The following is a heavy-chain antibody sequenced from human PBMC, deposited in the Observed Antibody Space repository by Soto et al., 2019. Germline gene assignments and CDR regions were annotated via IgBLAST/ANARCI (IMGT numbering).Heavy chain of an antibody. CDR2: INAGNGNT. V-gene: IGHV1-3*01. CDR3: ARGRQWLGVDY. J-gene: IGHJ4*02. Sequence: ASVTVSCKASGSTFNRDAIQWVRQAPGQRLEWMGWINAGNGNTKYSQKFQGRVTITRDTSATTAYMELSSLRSEDTAVYYCARGRQWLGVDYWGQGTQVTVSS. D-gene: IGHD6-19*01. CDR1: GSTFNRDA.